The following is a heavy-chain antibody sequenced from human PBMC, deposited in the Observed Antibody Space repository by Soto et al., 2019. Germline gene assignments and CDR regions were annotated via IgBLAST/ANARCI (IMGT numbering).Heavy chain of an antibody. J-gene: IGHJ6*02. CDR1: GYSFTSYW. CDR2: IDPSDSYT. CDR3: ATHKVSGYYYYGMDV. Sequence: GESLKISCKGSGYSFTSYWISWVRQMPGKGLEWMGRIDPSDSYTNYSPSFQGHVTISADKSISTAYPQWSSLKASDTAMYYCATHKVSGYYYYGMDVWGQGTTVTVSS. V-gene: IGHV5-10-1*01.